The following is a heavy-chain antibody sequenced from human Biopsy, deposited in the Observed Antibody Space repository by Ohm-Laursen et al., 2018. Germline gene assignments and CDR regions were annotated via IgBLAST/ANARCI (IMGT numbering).Heavy chain of an antibody. D-gene: IGHD3-22*01. Sequence: GTLSLTCTVSGDSISSYYWSWIRQPPGKGLEWIGYVYYTGSTDYNPSLQSRVTISVDTSKNHFSLRLRSVTPADTAIYYCARDRGYYSDRAVPGYFDLWGRGTLVTVSS. CDR1: GDSISSYY. V-gene: IGHV4-59*01. J-gene: IGHJ2*01. CDR3: ARDRGYYSDRAVPGYFDL. CDR2: VYYTGST.